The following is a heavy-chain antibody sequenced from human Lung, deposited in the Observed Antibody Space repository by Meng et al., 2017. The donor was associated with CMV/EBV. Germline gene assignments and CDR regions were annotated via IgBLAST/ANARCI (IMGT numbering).Heavy chain of an antibody. CDR2: IDSNSGGT. J-gene: IGHJ4*02. D-gene: IGHD2-21*01. CDR3: ARSRAYCGSDCQPPDY. V-gene: IGHV1-2*06. Sequence: AXVXVSXXASGDRFTGYYIHWLRQAPGQGLEWMGRIDSNSGGTKYPQKFQGRVSMTRDTSISTAYMELNRLTSDDTALYYCARSRAYCGSDCQPPDYWGQGXPVTVSS. CDR1: GDRFTGYY.